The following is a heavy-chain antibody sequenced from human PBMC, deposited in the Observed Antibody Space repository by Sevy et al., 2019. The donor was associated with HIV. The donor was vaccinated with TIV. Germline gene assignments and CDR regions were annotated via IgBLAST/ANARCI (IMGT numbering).Heavy chain of an antibody. V-gene: IGHV3-33*01. J-gene: IGHJ4*02. D-gene: IGHD4-17*01. CDR2: IWFDGSNT. CDR1: GFTFSTYG. CDR3: ARDLEFYDYGDYGPAFMPDY. Sequence: GGSLRLSCAASGFTFSTYGMHWVRQAPGKGLEWVALIWFDGSNTYYADSVKGRFTISRDIAKNTLHLQMNSLRAEDTAWYYCARDLEFYDYGDYGPAFMPDYWGQGTLVTVSS.